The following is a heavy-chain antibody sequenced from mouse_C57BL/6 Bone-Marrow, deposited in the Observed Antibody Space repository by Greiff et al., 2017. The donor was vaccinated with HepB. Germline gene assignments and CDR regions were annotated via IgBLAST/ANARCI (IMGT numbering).Heavy chain of an antibody. V-gene: IGHV1-72*01. CDR2: IDPKSGGT. Sequence: QLQQPGAGLVKRGASGKLSCKASGYTFSSYWMHWVKQLSGRGLEWIGRIDPKSGGTKYNEKFKSKATLTVDKPSSTAYMQLSSLTSEDSAVYYCAREEVIGNYAMDYWGQGTSVTVSS. CDR3: AREEVIGNYAMDY. D-gene: IGHD1-1*01. J-gene: IGHJ4*01. CDR1: GYTFSSYW.